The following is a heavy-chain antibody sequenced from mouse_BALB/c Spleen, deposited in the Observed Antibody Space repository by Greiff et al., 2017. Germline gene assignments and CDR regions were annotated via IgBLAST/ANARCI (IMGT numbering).Heavy chain of an antibody. CDR1: GYAFSSYW. CDR3: ARGGIYYYGSSYFDY. J-gene: IGHJ2*01. D-gene: IGHD1-1*01. CDR2: IYPGDGDT. Sequence: VQLQESGAELVRPGSSVKISCKASGYAFSSYWMNWVKQRPGQGLEWIGQIYPGDGDTNYNGKFKGKATLTADKSSSTAYMQLSSLTSEDSAVYFCARGGIYYYGSSYFDYWGQGTTLTVSS. V-gene: IGHV1-80*01.